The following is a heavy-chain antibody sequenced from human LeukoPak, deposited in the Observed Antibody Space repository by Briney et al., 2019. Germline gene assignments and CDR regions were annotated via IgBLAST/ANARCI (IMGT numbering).Heavy chain of an antibody. Sequence: ASVKVSCKASGYTLTGYYMHWVRQAPGQGLEWMGLINPRGTSTIYAEKFQGRIIMTRDMSTTTDYMELSSLKSDDTAVYYCARDNSIHERGWWFDPWGQGTLVTVSS. V-gene: IGHV1-46*01. D-gene: IGHD4-23*01. J-gene: IGHJ5*02. CDR3: ARDNSIHERGWWFDP. CDR2: INPRGTST. CDR1: GYTLTGYY.